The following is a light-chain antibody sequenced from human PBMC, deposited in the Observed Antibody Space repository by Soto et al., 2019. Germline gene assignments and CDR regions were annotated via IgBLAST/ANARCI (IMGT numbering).Light chain of an antibody. Sequence: DVVMTQSPLSLPVTLGQPASISCSSMQILVYSDGDTYLNWLQQRPGQSPRRLIYKVSKRDSGVPDRFNGSGSGTDFTLKISRVEAEDVGVYNCMQGTHWPPWTFGQGTKVDIK. J-gene: IGKJ1*01. CDR3: MQGTHWPPWT. CDR2: KVS. CDR1: QILVYSDGDTY. V-gene: IGKV2-30*01.